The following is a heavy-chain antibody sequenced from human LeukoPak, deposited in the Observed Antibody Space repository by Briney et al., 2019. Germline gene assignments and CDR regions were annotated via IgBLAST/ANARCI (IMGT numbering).Heavy chain of an antibody. V-gene: IGHV3-9*03. CDR2: ISWNSGSI. D-gene: IGHD6-13*01. CDR3: AKGRKRSSSWSDDFGPDEYYFDY. J-gene: IGHJ4*02. Sequence: AGGSLRLSCAASGFTFSSYAMSWVRQAPGKGLEWVSGISWNSGSIGYADSVKGRFTISRDNAKNSLYLQMNSLRAEDMALYYCAKGRKRSSSWSDDFGPDEYYFDYWGQGTLVTVSS. CDR1: GFTFSSYA.